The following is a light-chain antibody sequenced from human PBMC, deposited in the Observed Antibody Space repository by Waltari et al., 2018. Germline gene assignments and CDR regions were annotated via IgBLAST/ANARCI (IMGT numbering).Light chain of an antibody. CDR3: QQYLTSPYT. J-gene: IGKJ2*01. V-gene: IGKV4-1*01. CDR2: WAS. Sequence: DIVMTPSPDSLAVCLGERATVNCKSIQIVLYRSINRSLLGWYQQKPGQGPRLLIDWASTRERGVPDRFSGSGSGTDFTLTIDNLQAYDVAVYYCQQYLTSPYTFGQGTKLEIK. CDR1: QIVLYRSINRSL.